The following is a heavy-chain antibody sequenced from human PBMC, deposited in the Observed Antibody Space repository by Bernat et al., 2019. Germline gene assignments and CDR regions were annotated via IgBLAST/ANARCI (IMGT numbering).Heavy chain of an antibody. J-gene: IGHJ4*02. V-gene: IGHV1-46*01. D-gene: IGHD3-10*01. CDR2: INPSGGST. CDR3: AREDTYYYGSGDLGR. Sequence: QVQLVQSGAEVKKPGASVKVSCKASGYTFTSYYMHWVRQAPGQGLEWMGIINPSGGSTSYAQKFQGRVTMTRDTSTSTVYMELSSLRSEDTAVYYCAREDTYYYGSGDLGRWGQGTLVTVSS. CDR1: GYTFTSYY.